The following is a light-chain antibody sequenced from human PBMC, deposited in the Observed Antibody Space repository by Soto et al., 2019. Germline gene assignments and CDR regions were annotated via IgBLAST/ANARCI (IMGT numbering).Light chain of an antibody. CDR1: SSNIGNNA. CDR3: AAWDDSLNGVV. V-gene: IGLV1-36*01. Sequence: QLVLTQPPSVSEAPRQRVTISCSGSSSNIGNNAVNWYQQLPGKAPKLLIYYDDLLPSGVSDRFSGSKSGTSASLAISGLQAEDEADYYCAAWDDSLNGVVFGGGTKVTV. CDR2: YDD. J-gene: IGLJ2*01.